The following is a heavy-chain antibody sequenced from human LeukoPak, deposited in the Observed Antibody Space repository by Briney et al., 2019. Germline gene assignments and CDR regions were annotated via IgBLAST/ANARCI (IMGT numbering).Heavy chain of an antibody. V-gene: IGHV3-74*01. CDR1: GFTLSTYW. CDR3: ATDGYIYFQY. D-gene: IGHD5-24*01. J-gene: IGHJ4*02. Sequence: GGSLRLSCAASGFTLSTYWVYWVRQAPGKGLVWVSRIKGDGSITTYADSVKGRFVISRDNSKNTLYLEMNSLRPEDTAVYYCATDGYIYFQYWGQGTLVTVSS. CDR2: IKGDGSIT.